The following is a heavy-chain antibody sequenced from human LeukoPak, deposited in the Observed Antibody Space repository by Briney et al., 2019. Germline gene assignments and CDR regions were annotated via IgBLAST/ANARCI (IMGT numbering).Heavy chain of an antibody. CDR2: INPNSGGT. CDR3: ARGHDYVWGSYREFDY. D-gene: IGHD3-16*02. Sequence: GASVKVSCKASGYTFTGYYMHWVRQAPGQGLEWMGWINPNSGGTNYAQKFQGRVTMTRDTSISTAYMELSRLRSDDTAVYYCARGHDYVWGSYREFDYWGQGTLVTVSS. V-gene: IGHV1-2*02. CDR1: GYTFTGYY. J-gene: IGHJ4*02.